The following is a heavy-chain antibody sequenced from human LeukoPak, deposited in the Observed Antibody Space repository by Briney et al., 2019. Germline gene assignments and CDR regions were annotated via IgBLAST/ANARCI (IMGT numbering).Heavy chain of an antibody. CDR2: ISAYNGNT. D-gene: IGHD5-18*01. V-gene: IGHV1-18*01. CDR1: GYTFTSYG. J-gene: IGHJ4*02. Sequence: ASVKVSCKASGYTFTSYGISWVRQAPGQGLEWMGWISAYNGNTNYAQKLQGRVTMTTDTSTSTAYMELRSLRSDDTAAYYRARWPVDTAMVFFDYWGQGTLVTVSS. CDR3: ARWPVDTAMVFFDY.